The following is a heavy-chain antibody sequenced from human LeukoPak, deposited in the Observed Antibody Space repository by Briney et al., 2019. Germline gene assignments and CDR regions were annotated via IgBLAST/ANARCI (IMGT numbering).Heavy chain of an antibody. CDR1: GFSVSTNY. V-gene: IGHV3-66*01. CDR2: IFTNGNT. J-gene: IGHJ5*02. Sequence: PGGSLRPSCAASGFSVSTNYMSWVRQAPGKGLEWVSVIFTNGNTAYADSVKGRFTISRDNSKNMLYLQMNSLRAEDTAVYYCARDHYGLTSYPNPWGQGTLVTVSS. CDR3: ARDHYGLTSYPNP. D-gene: IGHD3-10*01.